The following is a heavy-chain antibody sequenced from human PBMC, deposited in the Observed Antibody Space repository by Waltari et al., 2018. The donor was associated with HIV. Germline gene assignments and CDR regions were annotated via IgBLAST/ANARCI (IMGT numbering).Heavy chain of an antibody. CDR3: ARQPAPDSTWFQIYFDY. V-gene: IGHV4-38-2*01. CDR1: DFSITSGHY. D-gene: IGHD6-13*01. Sequence: QVQLQESGPGLVKPSDTLSLTCAVSDFSITSGHYWGWIRDSPGKGLEWIGNGFHSGSTFYKPSFKSRVSISVDTSKNQFSLKLTSVTAADTAVYYCARQPAPDSTWFQIYFDYWGQGTVVTVSS. J-gene: IGHJ4*02. CDR2: GFHSGST.